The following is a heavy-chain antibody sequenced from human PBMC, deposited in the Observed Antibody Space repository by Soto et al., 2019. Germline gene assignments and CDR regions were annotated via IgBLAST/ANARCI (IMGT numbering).Heavy chain of an antibody. CDR1: GFTVSSNY. Sequence: GGSLRLSCAASGFTVSSNYMSWVRQAPGKGLEWVSVIYSGGSTYYADSVKGRFTISRDNSKNTLYLQMNSLRAEDTAVYYCEGLASNEPLFDYWGQGTLVTVSS. D-gene: IGHD1-1*01. J-gene: IGHJ4*02. CDR3: EGLASNEPLFDY. CDR2: IYSGGST. V-gene: IGHV3-53*01.